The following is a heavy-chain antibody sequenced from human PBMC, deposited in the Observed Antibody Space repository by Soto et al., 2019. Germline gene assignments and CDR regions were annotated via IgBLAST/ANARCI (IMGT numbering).Heavy chain of an antibody. D-gene: IGHD4-17*01. CDR3: AKDRSDYGDDVLHYSYGMDV. CDR2: ISYDGSKK. Sequence: PGGSLRLSCAASGFTLSGYGMHWVRQAPGKGLEWVALISYDGSKKYYVDSVKGRFTISRDNSKNTLYLQMSGLTGEDTAVYYCAKDRSDYGDDVLHYSYGMDVWGQGATVTVSS. V-gene: IGHV3-30*18. J-gene: IGHJ6*02. CDR1: GFTLSGYG.